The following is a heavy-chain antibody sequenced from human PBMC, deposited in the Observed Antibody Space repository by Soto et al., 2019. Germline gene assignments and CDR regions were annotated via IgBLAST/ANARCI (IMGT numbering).Heavy chain of an antibody. CDR2: ISGYSGNT. J-gene: IGHJ6*02. D-gene: IGHD1-1*01. CDR1: GYIFTKYG. V-gene: IGHV1-18*01. Sequence: GASVKVSCKASGYIFTKYGISWVRQAPGQGLEWMGWISGYSGNTNYAQKLQGRVTMTTDTSTSTAYMELSNLRSEDTAIYYCARGVDAGVDVWGQGTTVTVSS. CDR3: ARGVDAGVDV.